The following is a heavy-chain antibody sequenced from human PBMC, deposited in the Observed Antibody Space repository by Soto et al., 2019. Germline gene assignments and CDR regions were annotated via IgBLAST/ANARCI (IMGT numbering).Heavy chain of an antibody. CDR3: AGAPNVGWYGYNYGMDV. CDR1: GYTFTSYD. Sequence: QVQLVQSGAEVKKPGASVKVSCKASGYTFTSYDINWVRQATGQGLEWMGWMNPNSGNTGYAQKFQGRDTMTRNTSISTAYMELSSLRSEDTAVYYCAGAPNVGWYGYNYGMDVWGQGTTVTVSS. CDR2: MNPNSGNT. D-gene: IGHD6-19*01. V-gene: IGHV1-8*01. J-gene: IGHJ6*02.